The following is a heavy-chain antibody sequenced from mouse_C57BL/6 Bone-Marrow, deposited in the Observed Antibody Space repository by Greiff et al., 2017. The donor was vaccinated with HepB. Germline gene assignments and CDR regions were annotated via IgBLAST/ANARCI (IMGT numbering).Heavy chain of an antibody. CDR3: ARDGYDGMDY. V-gene: IGHV1-52*01. J-gene: IGHJ4*01. D-gene: IGHD2-2*01. CDR1: GYTFTSYW. CDR2: IDPSDSET. Sequence: QVQLQQPGAELVRPGSSVKLSCKASGYTFTSYWMHWVKQRPIQGLEWIGNIDPSDSETHYNQKFKDKATLTVDKSSSTAYMQLSSLTSEDSAVYYCARDGYDGMDYWGQGTSVTVSS.